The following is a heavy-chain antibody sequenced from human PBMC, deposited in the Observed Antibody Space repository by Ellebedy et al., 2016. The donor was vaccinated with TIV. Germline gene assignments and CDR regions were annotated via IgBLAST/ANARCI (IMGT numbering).Heavy chain of an antibody. J-gene: IGHJ4*02. V-gene: IGHV3-23*01. CDR1: GVTFSSYA. CDR3: AKDPGGIAVAVVGN. CDR2: ISGSGGST. D-gene: IGHD6-19*01. Sequence: GESLKISXAASGVTFSSYAMSWVRQAPGKGLEWVSGISGSGGSTYYADSVKGRFTISRDNSKNTLYLQMNSLRAEDTAVYYCAKDPGGIAVAVVGNWGQGTLVTVSS.